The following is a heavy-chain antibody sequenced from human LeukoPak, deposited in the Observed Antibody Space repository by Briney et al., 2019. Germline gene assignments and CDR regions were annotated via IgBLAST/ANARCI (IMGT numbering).Heavy chain of an antibody. CDR2: INHSGST. V-gene: IGHV4-34*01. CDR3: ARGTYYYDSSGYYFDY. CDR1: GGSFSGYY. D-gene: IGHD3-22*01. Sequence: SETLSLTCAVYGGSFSGYYWSRIRQPPGKGLEWIGEINHSGSTNYNPSLKSRVTISVDTSKNQFSLKLSSVTAADMAVYYCARGTYYYDSSGYYFDYWGQGTLVTVSS. J-gene: IGHJ4*02.